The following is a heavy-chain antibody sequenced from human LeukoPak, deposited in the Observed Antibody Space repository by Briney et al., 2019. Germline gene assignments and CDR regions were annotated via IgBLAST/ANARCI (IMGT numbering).Heavy chain of an antibody. CDR3: ARDKRRFNYYDSSGYHDPAEYFQH. D-gene: IGHD3-22*01. V-gene: IGHV4-39*02. J-gene: IGHJ1*01. CDR2: IYYSGST. Sequence: PSETLPLTCTVSGGSISSSSYYWGWIRQPPGKGLEWIGSIYYSGSTYYNPSLKSRVTISVDTSKNQFSLKLSSVTAADTAVYYCARDKRRFNYYDSSGYHDPAEYFQHWGQGTLVTVSS. CDR1: GGSISSSSYY.